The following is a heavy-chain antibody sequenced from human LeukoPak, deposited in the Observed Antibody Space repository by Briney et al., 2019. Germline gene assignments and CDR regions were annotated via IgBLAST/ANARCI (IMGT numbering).Heavy chain of an antibody. D-gene: IGHD4-17*01. V-gene: IGHV3-23*05. Sequence: GGSLRLSCAASGSTFSEYALVWVRQAPGEGLEWVSASSSGGSNTLYADAVKGRFTISRDNSKNTLYLQMDSLRAEDTAVYFCGRDPNGDYVGAFEFWGHGTMVTVSS. CDR1: GSTFSEYA. CDR3: GRDPNGDYVGAFEF. J-gene: IGHJ3*01. CDR2: SSSGGSNT.